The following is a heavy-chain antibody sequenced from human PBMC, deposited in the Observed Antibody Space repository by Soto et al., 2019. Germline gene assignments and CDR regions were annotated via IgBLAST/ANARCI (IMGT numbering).Heavy chain of an antibody. D-gene: IGHD1-26*01. CDR2: ISYDGSNK. CDR1: GFTFSSYG. J-gene: IGHJ4*02. Sequence: GGSLRLSCAASGFTFSSYGMHWVRQAPGKGLEWVAVISYDGSNKYYADSVKGRFTISRDNSKNTLYLQMNSLRAEDTAVYYCAKDIVPSGSYYVDYSGQGTLVTVSS. V-gene: IGHV3-30*18. CDR3: AKDIVPSGSYYVDY.